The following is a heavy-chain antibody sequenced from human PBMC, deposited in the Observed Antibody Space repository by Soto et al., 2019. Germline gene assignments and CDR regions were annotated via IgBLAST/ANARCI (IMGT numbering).Heavy chain of an antibody. CDR2: IKQDGSEK. CDR3: ARVYYDFWSGYNDY. V-gene: IGHV3-7*04. Sequence: PVGSLRLSCAASGFTFSSYWMSWVRQAPGKGLEWVANIKQDGSEKYYVDSVKGRFTISRDNAKNSLYLQMNSLRAEDTAVYYCARVYYDFWSGYNDYWGQGTLVTVSS. D-gene: IGHD3-3*01. J-gene: IGHJ4*02. CDR1: GFTFSSYW.